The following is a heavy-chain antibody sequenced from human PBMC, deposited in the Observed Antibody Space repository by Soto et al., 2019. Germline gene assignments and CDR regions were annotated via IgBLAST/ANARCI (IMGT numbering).Heavy chain of an antibody. CDR2: ISDDGSQK. Sequence: CLRLSCAASGFTFRTYGMHWVRQAPGKGLEWVAFISDDGSQKYYGDSVKGRFTISRDNSKNTLSLRMIRLRTEDTSVYYCAKEAPGGWHFFDTWGQGTLVTVSS. CDR1: GFTFRTYG. D-gene: IGHD6-19*01. CDR3: AKEAPGGWHFFDT. J-gene: IGHJ4*02. V-gene: IGHV3-30*18.